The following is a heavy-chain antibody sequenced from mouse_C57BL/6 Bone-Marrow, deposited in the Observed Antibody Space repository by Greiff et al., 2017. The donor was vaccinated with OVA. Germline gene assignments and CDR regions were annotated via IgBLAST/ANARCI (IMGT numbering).Heavy chain of an antibody. J-gene: IGHJ2*01. CDR2: IYPGSGST. CDR1: GYTFTSYW. D-gene: IGHD2-5*01. CDR3: ARDYSNFLFDY. V-gene: IGHV1-55*01. Sequence: QVQLQQPGAELVKPGASVKMSCKASGYTFTSYWITWVKQRPGQGLEWIGDIYPGSGSTNYNEKFKGKATFTADTSSNTAYMQLSSLTTEDSAIYYCARDYSNFLFDYWGQGTTLTVSS.